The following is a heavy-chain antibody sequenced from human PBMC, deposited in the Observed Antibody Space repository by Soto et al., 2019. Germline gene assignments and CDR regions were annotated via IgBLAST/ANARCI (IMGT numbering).Heavy chain of an antibody. J-gene: IGHJ3*02. CDR2: INPNSGGT. Sequence: ASVKVSCKASGYTFTGYYMHWVRQAPGQGLEWMGWINPNSGGTNYAQKVQGWVTMTRDTSISTAYMELSRLRSDDTAVYCCARAGHWGSRGNAFDIWGQGTMVTVSS. V-gene: IGHV1-2*04. CDR3: ARAGHWGSRGNAFDI. D-gene: IGHD7-27*01. CDR1: GYTFTGYY.